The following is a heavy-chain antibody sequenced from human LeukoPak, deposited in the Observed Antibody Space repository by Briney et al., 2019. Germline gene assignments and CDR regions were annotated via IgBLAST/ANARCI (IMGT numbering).Heavy chain of an antibody. CDR1: GFTFSSYW. J-gene: IGHJ4*02. V-gene: IGHV3-7*01. CDR2: IKQDGSEK. CDR3: AREDNIVVVVPAAMSSSNFDY. Sequence: GGSLGLSCAASGFTFSSYWMSWVRQAPGKGLEWVANIKQDGSEKYYVDSVKGRFTISRDNAKNSLYLQMNSLRAEDTAVYYCAREDNIVVVVPAAMSSSNFDYWGQGTLVTVSS. D-gene: IGHD2-2*01.